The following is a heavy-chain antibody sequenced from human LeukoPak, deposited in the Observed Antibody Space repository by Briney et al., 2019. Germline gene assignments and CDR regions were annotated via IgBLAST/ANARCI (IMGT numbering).Heavy chain of an antibody. CDR1: GGSFSGYD. J-gene: IGHJ6*02. Sequence: PSETLSLTCAVYGGSFSGYDWSWIRQPPGKGLEWIGEINHSGSTNYNPSLKSRVTISVDTSKNQFSLKLSSVTAADTAVYYCARDRLEVQLWSLSGMDVWGQGTTVTVSS. CDR2: INHSGST. D-gene: IGHD5-18*01. V-gene: IGHV4-34*01. CDR3: ARDRLEVQLWSLSGMDV.